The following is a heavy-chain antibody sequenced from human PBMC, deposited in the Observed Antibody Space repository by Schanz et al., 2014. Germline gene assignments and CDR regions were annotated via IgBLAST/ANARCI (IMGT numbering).Heavy chain of an antibody. CDR1: GGTFSTYP. Sequence: VQLEQSGAEVKKPGSSMKVSCKASGGTFSTYPINWLRQAPGQGLEWMGRIIPIHGIVNYAQRFQDRVRITADKSTSTAYMELSSLRSDDTAVYYCARGGGPEDVFDIWGQGTMVTVSS. CDR3: ARGGGPEDVFDI. J-gene: IGHJ3*02. CDR2: IIPIHGIV. D-gene: IGHD2-15*01. V-gene: IGHV1-69*02.